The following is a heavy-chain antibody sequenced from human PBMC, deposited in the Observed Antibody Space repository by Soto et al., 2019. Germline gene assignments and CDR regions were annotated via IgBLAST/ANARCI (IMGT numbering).Heavy chain of an antibody. D-gene: IGHD3-10*01. V-gene: IGHV4-59*01. CDR2: IHRTGST. CDR1: RGSISSYY. CDR3: ARESAGSGKNNWFDP. J-gene: IGHJ5*02. Sequence: LSLTCSVSRGSISSYYWSWVRQPPGKGLEWIGFIHRTGSTKYNPSLESRVTISVDTSQNQLSLRLSSVTAADTAVYYCARESAGSGKNNWFDPWGQGILVTVSS.